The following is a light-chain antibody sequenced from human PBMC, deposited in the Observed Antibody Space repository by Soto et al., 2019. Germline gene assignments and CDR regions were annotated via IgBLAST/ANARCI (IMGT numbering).Light chain of an antibody. CDR1: QSVSSNY. CDR2: GAS. Sequence: EIVLTQSPGTLSLSPGKRATLSCRASQSVSSNYLAWYQQKPGQAPRLLIYGASSRATGIPDRFSGSGSGTDFTLTISRLEPEDLAVYYCQQYGSSPQTFGQGTKVEIK. CDR3: QQYGSSPQT. J-gene: IGKJ1*01. V-gene: IGKV3-20*01.